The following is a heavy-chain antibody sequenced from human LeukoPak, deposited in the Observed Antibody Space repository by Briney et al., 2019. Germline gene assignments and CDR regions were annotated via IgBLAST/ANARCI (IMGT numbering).Heavy chain of an antibody. J-gene: IGHJ3*02. CDR3: SSRGMATVWVAFDI. Sequence: ASVKVSCKASGYTFTGYYMHWVRQAPGQGLEWMGRINPNSGGTNYAQKFQGRVTMTRDTSISTAYMELRRLRSDATAVYYCSSRGMATVWVAFDIWGQGTLVTVSS. CDR1: GYTFTGYY. V-gene: IGHV1-2*06. CDR2: INPNSGGT. D-gene: IGHD3-16*01.